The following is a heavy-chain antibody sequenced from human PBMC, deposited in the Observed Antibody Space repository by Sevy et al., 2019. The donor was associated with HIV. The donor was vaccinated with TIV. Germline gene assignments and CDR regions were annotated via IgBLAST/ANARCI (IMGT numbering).Heavy chain of an antibody. J-gene: IGHJ6*02. CDR1: GFTFSSYA. D-gene: IGHD2-15*01. V-gene: IGHV3-30-3*01. Sequence: GGSLRLSCAASGFTFSSYAMHWVRQDPGKGLEWVAVISYDGSNKYYADSVKGRFTISRDNSKNTLYLQMNSLRAEDTAVYYCARDSNDCSGGSCPGRGMDVWGQGTTVTVSS. CDR3: ARDSNDCSGGSCPGRGMDV. CDR2: ISYDGSNK.